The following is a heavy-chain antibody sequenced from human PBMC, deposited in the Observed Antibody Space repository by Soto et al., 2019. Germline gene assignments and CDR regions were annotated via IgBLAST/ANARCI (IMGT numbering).Heavy chain of an antibody. J-gene: IGHJ4*02. CDR2: SYYGGTT. CDR1: GGSINSYY. D-gene: IGHD3-10*01. CDR3: ARVVGYYYGSVSYSSGIDY. Sequence: QVQLQESGPGLVKPSETLSLTCTVSGGSINSYYWSWIRQPPGKGLEWIGYSYYGGTTDYNPSLKSRVTISVDTSKNQVSLKLSSVTAADTAVYYCARVVGYYYGSVSYSSGIDYWGQGTLVTVSS. V-gene: IGHV4-59*01.